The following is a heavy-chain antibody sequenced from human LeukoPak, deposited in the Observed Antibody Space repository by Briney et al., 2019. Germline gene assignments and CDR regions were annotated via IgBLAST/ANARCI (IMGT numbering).Heavy chain of an antibody. J-gene: IGHJ4*02. D-gene: IGHD3-3*01. Sequence: GASVKVSCKASGYTFTGYYMHWVRQAPGQGLEWMGRINPNSGGTNYAQKVQGRVTMTRDTSISAAYMELSRLRSDDTAVYYCARATTIFGVVSSLDYWGQGTLVTVSS. CDR1: GYTFTGYY. CDR3: ARATTIFGVVSSLDY. V-gene: IGHV1-2*06. CDR2: INPNSGGT.